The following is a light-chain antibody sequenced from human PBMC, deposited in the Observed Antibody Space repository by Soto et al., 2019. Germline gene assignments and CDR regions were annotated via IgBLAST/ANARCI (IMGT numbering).Light chain of an antibody. CDR2: AAS. J-gene: IGKJ1*01. CDR1: QSVSSTY. V-gene: IGKV3-20*01. Sequence: EIVLTQSPGTLSLSPGERATLSCRASQSVSSTYLAWYQRKPGRAPRLLIYAASRRATGIPERFSGSGSGTDFTLTITRVEPEDFAVYYCQQYSTSLGTFGQGTKVEIK. CDR3: QQYSTSLGT.